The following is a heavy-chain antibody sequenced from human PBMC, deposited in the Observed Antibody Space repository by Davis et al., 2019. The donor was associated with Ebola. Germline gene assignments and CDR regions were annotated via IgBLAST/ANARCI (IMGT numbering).Heavy chain of an antibody. CDR2: IYYSGST. Sequence: PSETLSLTCTVSGGSISSSSYYWGWIRQPPGKGLEWIGSIYYSGSTYYNPSLKSRVTISVDTSKNQFSLKLSSVTAADTAVYYCARHPPLSSTSSHNWFDPWGQGTLVTVSS. CDR3: ARHPPLSSTSSHNWFDP. CDR1: GGSISSSSYY. J-gene: IGHJ5*02. D-gene: IGHD2-2*01. V-gene: IGHV4-39*01.